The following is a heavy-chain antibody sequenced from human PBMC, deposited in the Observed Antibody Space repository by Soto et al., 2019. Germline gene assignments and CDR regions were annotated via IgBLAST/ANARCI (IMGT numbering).Heavy chain of an antibody. CDR3: ARGLRGGWNYYYYGIYL. CDR1: GGSFSGYY. CDR2: INRSGST. Sequence: PSETLSLTCAVYGGSFSGYYWSWIRQPPGKGLEWVGEINRSGSTDYNPSLKSRVTISVDTSKKQFSLKLRYVTAADTAVYYCARGLRGGWNYYYYGIYLSGPGTTVT. D-gene: IGHD6-19*01. V-gene: IGHV4-34*01. J-gene: IGHJ6*02.